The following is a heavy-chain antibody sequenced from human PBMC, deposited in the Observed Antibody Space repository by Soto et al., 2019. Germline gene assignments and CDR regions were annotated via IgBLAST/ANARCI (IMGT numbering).Heavy chain of an antibody. CDR3: ASLNHHYDILTGYQSPFDY. Sequence: SETLSLTCTVSGGSISSGDYYWSWIRQPPGKSLEWIGYIYYSGSTYYNPSLKSRVTISVDTSKNQFSLKLSSVTAADTAVYYCASLNHHYDILTGYQSPFDYWGQGTLVTVSS. V-gene: IGHV4-30-4*01. D-gene: IGHD3-9*01. CDR2: IYYSGST. J-gene: IGHJ4*02. CDR1: GGSISSGDYY.